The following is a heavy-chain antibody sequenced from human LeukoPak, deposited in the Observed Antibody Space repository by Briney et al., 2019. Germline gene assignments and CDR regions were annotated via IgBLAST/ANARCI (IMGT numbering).Heavy chain of an antibody. Sequence: NTSETLSLTCAVYGGSFSGYYWSWIRQPPGKGLEWIGEINHSGGTKYNPSLKSRVTISVDTSKNQFSLKLSSVTAADTAVYYCARDEETLVDIVATIPKGWFDPWGQGTLVTVSS. V-gene: IGHV4-34*01. D-gene: IGHD5-12*01. CDR1: GGSFSGYY. J-gene: IGHJ5*02. CDR3: ARDEETLVDIVATIPKGWFDP. CDR2: INHSGGT.